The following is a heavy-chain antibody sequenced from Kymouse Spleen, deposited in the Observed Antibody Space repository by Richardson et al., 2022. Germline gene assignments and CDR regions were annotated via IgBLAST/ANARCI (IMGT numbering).Heavy chain of an antibody. CDR2: IWYDGSNK. V-gene: IGHV3-33*01. Sequence: QVQLVESGGGVVQPGRSLRLSCAASGFTFSSYGMHWVRQAPGKGLEWVAVIWYDGSNKYYADSVKGRFTISRDNSKNTLYLQMNSLRAEDTAVYYCARDQDDILTGYYAYYYYGMDVWGQGTTVTVSS. CDR1: GFTFSSYG. J-gene: IGHJ6*02. D-gene: IGHD3-9*01. CDR3: ARDQDDILTGYYAYYYYGMDV.